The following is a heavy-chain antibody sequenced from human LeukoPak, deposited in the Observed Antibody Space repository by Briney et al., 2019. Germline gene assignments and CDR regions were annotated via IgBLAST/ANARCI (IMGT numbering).Heavy chain of an antibody. CDR3: AKGGATYDAFDI. Sequence: AGGSLRLSCAASGFTFDDYAMHWVRQAPGKGLEWVSGISWNSGSIGYADSVKGRFTIPRDNAKNSLYLQMNSLRAEDTALYYCAKGGATYDAFDIWGQGTMVTVSS. CDR1: GFTFDDYA. CDR2: ISWNSGSI. J-gene: IGHJ3*02. D-gene: IGHD1-26*01. V-gene: IGHV3-9*01.